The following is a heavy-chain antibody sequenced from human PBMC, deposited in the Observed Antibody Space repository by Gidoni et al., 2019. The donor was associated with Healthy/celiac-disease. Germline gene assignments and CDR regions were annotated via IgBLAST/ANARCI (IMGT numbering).Heavy chain of an antibody. V-gene: IGHV1-2*02. J-gene: IGHJ6*03. CDR3: ARGGYCSGGSCYPYYYYYMDV. CDR2: INPNSGGT. D-gene: IGHD2-15*01. Sequence: QVQLVQSGAEVKKPGASVKVSCKASGYTFTGYYMPWVRQAPGQGLEWMGWINPNSGGTNYAQKFQGRVTMTRDTSISTAYMELSRLRSDDTAVYYCARGGYCSGGSCYPYYYYYMDVWGKGTTVTVSS. CDR1: GYTFTGYY.